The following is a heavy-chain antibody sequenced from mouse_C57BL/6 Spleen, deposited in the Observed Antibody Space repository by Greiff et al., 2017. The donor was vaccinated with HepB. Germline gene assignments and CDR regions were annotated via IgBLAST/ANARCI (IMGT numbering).Heavy chain of an antibody. CDR2: IDPETGGT. D-gene: IGHD2-10*02. CDR1: GYTFTDYE. V-gene: IGHV1-15*01. CDR3: TRKYGNYLNYYAMDY. Sequence: QVQLKQSGAELVRPGASVTLSCKASGYTFTDYEMHWVKQTPVHGLEWIGAIDPETGGTAYNQKFKGKAILTADKSSSTAYMELRSLTSEDSAVYYCTRKYGNYLNYYAMDYWGQGTSVTVSS. J-gene: IGHJ4*01.